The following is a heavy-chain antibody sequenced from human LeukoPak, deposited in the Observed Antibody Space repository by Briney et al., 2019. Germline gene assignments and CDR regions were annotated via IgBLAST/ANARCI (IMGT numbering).Heavy chain of an antibody. CDR2: IYYSGST. D-gene: IGHD1-26*01. V-gene: IGHV4-59*01. CDR3: ARGLQVGNTGYYFDY. CDR1: GGSIGNYY. Sequence: SETLSLTCTVSGGSIGNYYWSWIRQPPGKGLECIGYIYYSGSTNYNPSLKSRVTISVDTSKNQFSLKLNSVTAADTAVYYCARGLQVGNTGYYFDYWGQGTLVTVSS. J-gene: IGHJ4*02.